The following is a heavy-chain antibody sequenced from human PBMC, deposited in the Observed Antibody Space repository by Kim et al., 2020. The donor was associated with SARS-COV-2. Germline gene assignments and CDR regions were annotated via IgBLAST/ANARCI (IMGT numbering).Heavy chain of an antibody. V-gene: IGHV1-3*01. Sequence: ASVKVSCKASGYTFTSYAMHWVRQAPGQRLEWMGWINAGNGNTKYSQKFQGRVTITRDTSASSAYMELSSLRSEDTAVYYCARSVAEDVLRYFDYVLGKQGYAMDGWGQGTTVTVSS. D-gene: IGHD3-9*01. J-gene: IGHJ6*02. CDR3: ARSVAEDVLRYFDYVLGKQGYAMDG. CDR1: GYTFTSYA. CDR2: INAGNGNT.